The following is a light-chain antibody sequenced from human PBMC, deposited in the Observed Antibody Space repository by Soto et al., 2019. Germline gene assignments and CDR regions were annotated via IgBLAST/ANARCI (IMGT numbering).Light chain of an antibody. CDR3: QQYNNWPPIT. V-gene: IGKV3-15*01. CDR2: GAS. J-gene: IGKJ5*01. CDR1: QSVSSK. Sequence: EIVMTQSPATLSVSPGERATLSCRASQSVSSKLAWYQQKPVQAPRLLIYGASTRATGVPARFSGSGSGTEFTLTISSLQSEDFAVYYCQQYNNWPPITFGQGTRLEMK.